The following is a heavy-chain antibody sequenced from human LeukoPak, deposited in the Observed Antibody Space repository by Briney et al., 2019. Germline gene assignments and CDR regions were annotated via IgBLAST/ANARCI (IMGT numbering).Heavy chain of an antibody. J-gene: IGHJ4*02. Sequence: ASVKVSCKASGYTFTGYYIYWVRQAPGQGLEWMGWINPNSGGTNYAQKFQGRVTMTREMSISTAYMQLSRLRSDDTAVYYCARGQQLASNWGQGTLVTVSS. CDR1: GYTFTGYY. D-gene: IGHD6-13*01. CDR3: ARGQQLASN. V-gene: IGHV1-2*02. CDR2: INPNSGGT.